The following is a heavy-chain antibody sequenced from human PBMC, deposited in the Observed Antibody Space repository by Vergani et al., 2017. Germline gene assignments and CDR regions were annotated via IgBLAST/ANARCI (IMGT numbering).Heavy chain of an antibody. J-gene: IGHJ4*02. D-gene: IGHD3-10*01. V-gene: IGHV3-21*01. CDR1: GFTFSSYS. CDR2: ISSSSSYI. CDR3: ARDPMMVRGVIITYFDY. Sequence: EVQLVEYGGGLVKPGGSLRLSCAASGFTFSSYSMNWVRQAPGKGLEWVSSISSSSSYIYYADSVKGRFTISRDNAKNSLCLQMNSLRAEDTAVYYCARDPMMVRGVIITYFDYWGQGTLVTVSS.